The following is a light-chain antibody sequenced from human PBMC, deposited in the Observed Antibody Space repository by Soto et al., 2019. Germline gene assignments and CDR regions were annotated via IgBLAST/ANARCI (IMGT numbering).Light chain of an antibody. CDR1: QSIADE. CDR2: DAS. V-gene: IGKV3-11*01. J-gene: IGKJ4*01. Sequence: IVLTQSPPTLSLSPGERATLSCGASQSIADELGWYQQKPGQAPRLLIYDASNRAPGIPDRFSASGSGTGFTLTISRLEPEDFAVYDCQQRSQWPLTFGGGTEVEMK. CDR3: QQRSQWPLT.